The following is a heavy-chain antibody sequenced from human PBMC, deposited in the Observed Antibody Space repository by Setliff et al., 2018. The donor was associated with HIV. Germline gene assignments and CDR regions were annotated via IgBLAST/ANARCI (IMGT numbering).Heavy chain of an antibody. CDR3: ARDRPSSSWYFNAFDI. V-gene: IGHV4-59*01. CDR1: GGSISTYY. CDR2: IYYSGSA. D-gene: IGHD6-13*01. J-gene: IGHJ3*02. Sequence: SETLSLTCTVSGGSISTYYWSWIRQPPGKRLEWIGYIYYSGSANYNPSLKSRVTISVDTSKNQFSLKLTSVTAADTAVYYCARDRPSSSWYFNAFDIWGQGTMVTVSS.